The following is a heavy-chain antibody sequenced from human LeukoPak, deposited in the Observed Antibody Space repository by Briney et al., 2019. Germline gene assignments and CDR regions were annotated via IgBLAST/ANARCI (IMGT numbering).Heavy chain of an antibody. Sequence: GGSLRLSCAASGFTFSSYSMNWVRQAPGKGLEWVSSISSSSSYIYYADSVKGRFTISRDNAKNSLYLQMNSLRAEDTAVYYCARDTPRPPRDRKKTDPYGNYWGRGTLVTVSS. CDR1: GFTFSSYS. V-gene: IGHV3-21*01. CDR2: ISSSSSYI. D-gene: IGHD3-10*01. CDR3: ARDTPRPPRDRKKTDPYGNY. J-gene: IGHJ4*02.